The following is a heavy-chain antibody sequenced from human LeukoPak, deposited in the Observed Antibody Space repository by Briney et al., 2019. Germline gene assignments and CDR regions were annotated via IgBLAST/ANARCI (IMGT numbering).Heavy chain of an antibody. D-gene: IGHD3-16*01. CDR1: GYTFTSYA. V-gene: IGHV1-3*01. CDR2: INGGNGNT. CDR3: ARTPYRLGAFYI. J-gene: IGHJ3*02. Sequence: ASVKVSCKASGYTFTSYAMHWVRQAPGQRLEWMGWINGGNGNTKYSQKFQGRVTLTRDTSASTAYMELSSLRSEDTAVYYCARTPYRLGAFYIWGQGTMVPVSS.